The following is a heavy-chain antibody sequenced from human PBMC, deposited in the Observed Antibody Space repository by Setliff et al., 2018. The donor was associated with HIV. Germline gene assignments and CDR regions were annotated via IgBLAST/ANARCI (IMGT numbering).Heavy chain of an antibody. Sequence: PSETLSLTCTVSGDSISTHCWIWIRQPPGKGLEWIGNIYTSGSTNYNPSLKSRVTISVDTSKNQFSLKLSSVTAADTAVYYCARLDCSSSSGFVDYWGQGTLVTVSS. CDR2: IYTSGST. J-gene: IGHJ4*02. V-gene: IGHV4-4*09. CDR1: GDSISTHC. D-gene: IGHD2-2*01. CDR3: ARLDCSSSSGFVDY.